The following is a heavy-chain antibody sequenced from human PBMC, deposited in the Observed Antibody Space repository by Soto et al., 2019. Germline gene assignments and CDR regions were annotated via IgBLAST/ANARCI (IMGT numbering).Heavy chain of an antibody. CDR3: ARDQRGGGSSGWSYYNNYYGMDV. Sequence: GGSLRLSCAASGFTFSSYAMHWVRQAPGKGLEWVAVISFDGSSKYYADSVKGRFTISRDNSKNTLYLQMNSLTAADTALYYCARDQRGGGSSGWSYYNNYYGMDVWGQGTTVTVSS. CDR2: ISFDGSSK. V-gene: IGHV3-30-3*01. CDR1: GFTFSSYA. J-gene: IGHJ6*02. D-gene: IGHD6-19*01.